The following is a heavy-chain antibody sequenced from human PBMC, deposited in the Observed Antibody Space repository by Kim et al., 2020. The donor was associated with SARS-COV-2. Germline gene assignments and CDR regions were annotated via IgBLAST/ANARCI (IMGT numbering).Heavy chain of an antibody. J-gene: IGHJ4*02. CDR3: ARGAAAASFDY. V-gene: IGHV6-1*01. D-gene: IGHD6-13*01. CDR1: GDSVSSNSVA. CDR2: TYNRSKWYN. Sequence: SQTLSLTCGISGDSVSSNSVACNCIRQSPSGGFEWLGRTYNRSKWYNAYAPSVKSLITINPDTSKNQFSLHLNSVTPDDTAVYYCARGAAAASFDYWGQGTLVTVSS.